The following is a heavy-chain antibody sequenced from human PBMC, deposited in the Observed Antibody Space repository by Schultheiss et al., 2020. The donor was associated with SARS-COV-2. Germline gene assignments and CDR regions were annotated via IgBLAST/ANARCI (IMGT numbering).Heavy chain of an antibody. CDR1: GFTFRDYG. Sequence: GGSLRLSCAASGFTFRDYGMHWVRQAPGKGLEWVALISYDGSGERYADSVKGRFAISRDSSKNSLYLQMNSLRAEDTAVYYCARALLGDRHYYGMDVWGQGTTVTVSS. CDR3: ARALLGDRHYYGMDV. CDR2: ISYDGSGE. V-gene: IGHV3-30*03. D-gene: IGHD4-17*01. J-gene: IGHJ6*02.